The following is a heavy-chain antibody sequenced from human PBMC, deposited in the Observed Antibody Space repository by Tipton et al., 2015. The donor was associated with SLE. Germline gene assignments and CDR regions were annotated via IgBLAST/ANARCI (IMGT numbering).Heavy chain of an antibody. D-gene: IGHD3-22*01. J-gene: IGHJ3*02. Sequence: TLSLTCAVYGGSFSGYYWSWIRQPPGKGLEWIGEINHSGSTNYNPSLKSRVTISVDTSKNQFSLKLSSVTAADTAVYYCARETHYYDSSGLDAFDIWGQGTMVTVSS. CDR3: ARETHYYDSSGLDAFDI. CDR1: GGSFSGYY. V-gene: IGHV4-34*01. CDR2: INHSGST.